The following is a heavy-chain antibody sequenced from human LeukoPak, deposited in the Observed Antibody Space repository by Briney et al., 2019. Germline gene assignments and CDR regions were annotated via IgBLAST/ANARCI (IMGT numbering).Heavy chain of an antibody. J-gene: IGHJ4*02. Sequence: GGSLRLSCAASGFTFDDYAMHWVWQAPGKGLEWVSGISWNSGSIGYADSVKGRFTISRDNAKNSLYLQMNSLRAEDTALYYCAKGSSYDVYFDYWGQGTLVTVSS. V-gene: IGHV3-9*01. CDR3: AKGSSYDVYFDY. CDR2: ISWNSGSI. D-gene: IGHD3-3*01. CDR1: GFTFDDYA.